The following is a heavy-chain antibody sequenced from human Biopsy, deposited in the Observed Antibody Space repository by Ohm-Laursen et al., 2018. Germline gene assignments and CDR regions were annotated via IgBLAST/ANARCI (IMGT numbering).Heavy chain of an antibody. V-gene: IGHV4-59*08. J-gene: IGHJ4*02. D-gene: IGHD2-15*01. CDR3: ARRGSGGRSFDY. CDR2: ISNSGNT. CDR1: GDSINSSY. Sequence: GTLSFTCSVSGDSINSSYWSWIRQAPGKGLEWIGFISNSGNTNYNPSLKSRVTISADTSKNQSSLKLGSVTVADTAVFYCARRGSGGRSFDYWGQGSLVTVSS.